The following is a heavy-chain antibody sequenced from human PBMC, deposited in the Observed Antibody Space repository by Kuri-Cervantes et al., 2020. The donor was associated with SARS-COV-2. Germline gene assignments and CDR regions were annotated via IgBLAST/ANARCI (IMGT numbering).Heavy chain of an antibody. J-gene: IGHJ4*02. D-gene: IGHD1-1*01. CDR2: INPDGSYT. CDR3: VRDGDHWNFDY. CDR1: GFTFSGHW. V-gene: IGHV3-74*01. Sequence: GESLKISCAASGFTFSGHWIHWVRQAPGKGLVWVSRINPDGSYTNNADSVKGRFTLSRDNAKNMLFLQMNSLRAEDTAVYYCVRDGDHWNFDYWGRGTLVTVS.